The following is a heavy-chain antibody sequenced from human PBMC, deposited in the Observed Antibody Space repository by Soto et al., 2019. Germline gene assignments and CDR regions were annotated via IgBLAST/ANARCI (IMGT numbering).Heavy chain of an antibody. V-gene: IGHV1-69*13. CDR1: GGTFSSYA. J-gene: IGHJ4*02. CDR3: ARYCSGGSCSDY. Sequence: SVKVSCKASGGTFSSYAISWVRQAPGQGLEWMGGIIPIFGTANYAQKFQGRVTITADESTSTAYMELSSLRSEDTAVYYCARYCSGGSCSDYWGQGTLVTVSS. CDR2: IIPIFGTA. D-gene: IGHD2-15*01.